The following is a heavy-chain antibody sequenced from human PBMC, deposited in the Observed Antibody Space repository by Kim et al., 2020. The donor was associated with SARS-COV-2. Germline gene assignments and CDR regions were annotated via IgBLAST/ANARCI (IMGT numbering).Heavy chain of an antibody. J-gene: IGHJ4*02. Sequence: GGSLRLSCAASGFTFSDYDMSWIRQAPGKGLEWVSYISSSGGNIYYADSVKGRFTISRDNAKKSLYVQINSLKVEDTAVYYCAQLQLYGGYGVESWGQGTLVTVSS. D-gene: IGHD5-12*01. CDR1: GFTFSDYD. V-gene: IGHV3-11*01. CDR3: AQLQLYGGYGVES. CDR2: ISSSGGNI.